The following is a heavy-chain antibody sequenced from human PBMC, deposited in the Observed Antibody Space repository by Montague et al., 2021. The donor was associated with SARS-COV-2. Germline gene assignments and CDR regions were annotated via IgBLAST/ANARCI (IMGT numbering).Heavy chain of an antibody. V-gene: IGHV4-59*13. J-gene: IGHJ5*02. CDR3: ARTEYNWNGWFDP. CDR2: IFHSGIT. D-gene: IGHD1-20*01. CDR1: GGSISNYY. Sequence: SETLSLTCTVSGGSISNYYWSWIRQSPGKGLEWIGYIFHSGITDYNPSXKSRVTISVDMSKNQFSLQLNSVTAADSAVYYCARTEYNWNGWFDPWGQGTLVTVSS.